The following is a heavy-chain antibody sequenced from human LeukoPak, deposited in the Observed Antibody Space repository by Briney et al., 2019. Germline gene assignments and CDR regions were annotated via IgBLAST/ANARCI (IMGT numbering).Heavy chain of an antibody. CDR2: ISSSGSTT. V-gene: IGHV3-48*03. CDR3: ARALLHVRFLGYYGMDV. J-gene: IGHJ6*02. CDR1: GFTFSSYE. D-gene: IGHD3-3*01. Sequence: GGSLRLSCAASGFTFSSYEMNWVRQAPGKGLEWVSYISSSGSTTYYADSVKGRFTISRDNAKNSLYLQMNSLRAEDTAVYYCARALLHVRFLGYYGMDVWGQGTTVTVSS.